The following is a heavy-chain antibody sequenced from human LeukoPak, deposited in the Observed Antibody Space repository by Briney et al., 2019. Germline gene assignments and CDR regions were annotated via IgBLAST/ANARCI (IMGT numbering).Heavy chain of an antibody. J-gene: IGHJ4*02. CDR3: ARGGDYHQYDY. V-gene: IGHV3-13*01. D-gene: IGHD3-16*01. Sequence: GGPLRLSCAASGFTFSSYDMHWVRQATGKGLEWVSAIGTAGDTYYPGSVKGRFTISRENAKNSLYLQMNSLRAGDTAVYYCARGGDYHQYDYWGQGTLVTVSS. CDR1: GFTFSSYD. CDR2: IGTAGDT.